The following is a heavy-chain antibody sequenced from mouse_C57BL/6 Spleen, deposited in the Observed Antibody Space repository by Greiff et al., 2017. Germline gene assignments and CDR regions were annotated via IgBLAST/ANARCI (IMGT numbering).Heavy chain of an antibody. V-gene: IGHV1-64*01. CDR2: IHPNSGST. CDR1: GYTFTSYW. D-gene: IGHD4-1*01. J-gene: IGHJ1*03. CDR3: ARSALTGTGGYWYFDV. Sequence: VQLQQPGAELVEPGASVKLSCKASGYTFTSYWMHWVKQRPGQGLEWIGMIHPNSGSTNYNEKFKSKATLTVDKSSRTAYMQLSSLTSEDSAVYYCARSALTGTGGYWYFDVWGTGTTVTVSS.